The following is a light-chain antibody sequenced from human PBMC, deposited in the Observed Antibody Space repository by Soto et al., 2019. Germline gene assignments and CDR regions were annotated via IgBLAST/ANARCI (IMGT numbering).Light chain of an antibody. CDR1: QSVNSNY. CDR3: QQYGSSPPIT. Sequence: EMVVTQSPGPLSLSPGARATLCCRASQSVNSNYLAWYQQKPGQAPRLLIYGISSRATGISDRFSGSGSGTDFTLTISRLEPEDFTVYYCQQYGSSPPITFGQGTRLEIK. J-gene: IGKJ5*01. CDR2: GIS. V-gene: IGKV3-20*01.